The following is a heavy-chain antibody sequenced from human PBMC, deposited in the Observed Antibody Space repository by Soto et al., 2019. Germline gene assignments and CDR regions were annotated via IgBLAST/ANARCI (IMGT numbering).Heavy chain of an antibody. V-gene: IGHV1-3*01. CDR1: GYTFTSYA. J-gene: IGHJ3*02. CDR2: INAGNGNT. CDR3: ARDKTRGSWWGAFDI. Sequence: ASVKVSCKASGYTFTSYAMHWVRQAPGQRLEWMGWINAGNGNTKYSQKFQGRVTITRDTSASTAYMELSSLRSEDTAVYYCARDKTRGSWWGAFDIWGQGTMVTVSS. D-gene: IGHD1-26*01.